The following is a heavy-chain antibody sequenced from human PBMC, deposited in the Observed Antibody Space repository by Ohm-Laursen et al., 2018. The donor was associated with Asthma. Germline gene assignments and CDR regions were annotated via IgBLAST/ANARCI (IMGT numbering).Heavy chain of an antibody. V-gene: IGHV3-30*04. Sequence: SLRLSCAAPGFTFRSYAMHWVRQAPGKGLEWVGFISYDGSKKYYADSVKGRFTISRDNAKNSLYLQMNSLRAEDTAVYYCARESVDTAMVHYWGQGTLVTVSS. CDR3: ARESVDTAMVHY. CDR1: GFTFRSYA. J-gene: IGHJ4*02. CDR2: ISYDGSKK. D-gene: IGHD5-18*01.